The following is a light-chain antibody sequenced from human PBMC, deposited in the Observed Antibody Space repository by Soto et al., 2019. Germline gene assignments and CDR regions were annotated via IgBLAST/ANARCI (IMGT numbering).Light chain of an antibody. Sequence: DIQMTQSPSSLSASVGDRVTITCRASQGIYNYLAWYQQKPGKAPKLLIYAASTLEAGVPSRFSGSGSGTDSTLTISGLQPEDVATYYFHKYNSALLTSGKGTRLEIK. V-gene: IGKV1-27*01. CDR2: AAS. CDR3: HKYNSALLT. CDR1: QGIYNY. J-gene: IGKJ5*01.